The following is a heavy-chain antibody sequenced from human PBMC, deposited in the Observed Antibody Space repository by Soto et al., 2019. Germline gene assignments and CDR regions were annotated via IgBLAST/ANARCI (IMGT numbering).Heavy chain of an antibody. V-gene: IGHV3-74*01. J-gene: IGHJ4*02. CDR1: GFTFSSHW. CDR2: INSDGSST. D-gene: IGHD3-3*01. Sequence: PGGSLRLSCAVSGFTFSSHWMHWVRQAPGKGLVWVSRINSDGSSTNYADSVKGRFTISRDNAKNTLYLQMNSLRADDTAVYYFARVSSPYYDFWSGFYTYFDYWGQGALVTVSS. CDR3: ARVSSPYYDFWSGFYTYFDY.